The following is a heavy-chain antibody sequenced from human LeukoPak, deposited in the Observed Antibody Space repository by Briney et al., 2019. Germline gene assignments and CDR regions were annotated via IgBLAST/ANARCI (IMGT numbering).Heavy chain of an antibody. CDR3: ARAPSGDYVAY. V-gene: IGHV4-59*01. D-gene: IGHD4-17*01. CDR1: GGSISSYY. J-gene: IGHJ4*02. Sequence: PSGTLSLTCTVSGGSISSYYWSWIRQPPGKGLEWIGYIYYSGSTNYNPSLKNRVTLSVDTSKNQFSLKLSSVTAADTAVYYCARAPSGDYVAYWGQGTLVTVSS. CDR2: IYYSGST.